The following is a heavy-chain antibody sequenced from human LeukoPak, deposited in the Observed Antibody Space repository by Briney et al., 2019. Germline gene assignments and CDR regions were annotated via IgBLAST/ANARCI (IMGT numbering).Heavy chain of an antibody. J-gene: IGHJ6*03. Sequence: ASVKVSCKASGYTFTSYDINWVRRATGQGLEWMAWMNPNSGNTGYAQNFQGRVALTRDTSISTAYMELSSLISEDTAVYYCARASQAYMDVWGKGTTVTVSS. V-gene: IGHV1-8*03. CDR2: MNPNSGNT. CDR3: ARASQAYMDV. CDR1: GYTFTSYD.